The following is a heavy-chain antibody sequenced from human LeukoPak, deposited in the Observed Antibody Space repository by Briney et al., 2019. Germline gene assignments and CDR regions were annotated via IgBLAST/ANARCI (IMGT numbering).Heavy chain of an antibody. J-gene: IGHJ4*02. CDR2: IKEDGSER. V-gene: IGHV3-7*01. Sequence: GGSLRLSCAASGFTFSNYWMKWVRQAPGKGLEWVAKIKEDGSERYYVDSVEGRFTISRDNAKNSLYLQMNSLRAEDTAVYYCAREMYYYGSGSFNYWGQGTLVTVSS. CDR3: AREMYYYGSGSFNY. D-gene: IGHD3-10*01. CDR1: GFTFSNYW.